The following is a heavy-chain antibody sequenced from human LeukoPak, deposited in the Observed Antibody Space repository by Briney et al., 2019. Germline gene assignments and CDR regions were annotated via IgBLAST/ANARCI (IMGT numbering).Heavy chain of an antibody. V-gene: IGHV3-30*03. Sequence: GGSLRLSCAASGFTFSSYGMHWVRQAPGKGLEWVAVISYDGSNKYYADSVKGRFIISRDNSKNTLSLQMNSLRAEDTAVYYCAGRYYDILTGGREGFDYWGQGTLATVSS. D-gene: IGHD3-9*01. CDR3: AGRYYDILTGGREGFDY. CDR2: ISYDGSNK. CDR1: GFTFSSYG. J-gene: IGHJ4*02.